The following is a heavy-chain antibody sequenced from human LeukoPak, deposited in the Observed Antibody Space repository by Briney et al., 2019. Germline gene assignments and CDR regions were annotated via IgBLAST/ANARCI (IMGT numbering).Heavy chain of an antibody. D-gene: IGHD2-15*01. CDR2: ISYDGSSK. Sequence: GGSLRLSCAASGFTFSSSAMYWVRQAPGKGLEWVAVISYDGSSKDYADSVKGRFTISRDNSKNTLYVQMKSLRPEDTAVYYCATDATGAFDIWGQGTLVTVSS. CDR1: GFTFSSSA. CDR3: ATDATGAFDI. V-gene: IGHV3-30-3*01. J-gene: IGHJ3*02.